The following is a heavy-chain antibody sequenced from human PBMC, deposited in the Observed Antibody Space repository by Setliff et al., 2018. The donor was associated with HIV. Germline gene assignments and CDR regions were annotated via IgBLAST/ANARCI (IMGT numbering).Heavy chain of an antibody. CDR2: IDEHGTIT. V-gene: IGHV3-74*01. J-gene: IGHJ4*02. Sequence: GGSLRLSCVASGFTYNNYWMHWVRQAPGKGLVWVSRIDEHGTITNYADSVKGRFTISRDNAKNTLYLQMNSLRAEDTAVYYCARVDYHDYNGYIDFWGQGTLVTVSS. CDR1: GFTYNNYW. D-gene: IGHD3-22*01. CDR3: ARVDYHDYNGYIDF.